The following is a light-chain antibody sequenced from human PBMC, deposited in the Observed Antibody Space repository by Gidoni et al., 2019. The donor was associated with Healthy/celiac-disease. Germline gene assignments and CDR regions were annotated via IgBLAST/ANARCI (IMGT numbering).Light chain of an antibody. Sequence: IQMTQSPSTLSASVGDRVTITFRASQSISSWLAWYQQKPGKAPKLLIYKASSLESGVPSRFSGSGSVTEFTLTISSLQPDDFATYYCQQYNSYWTFGQGTKVEIK. CDR1: QSISSW. CDR2: KAS. J-gene: IGKJ1*01. CDR3: QQYNSYWT. V-gene: IGKV1-5*03.